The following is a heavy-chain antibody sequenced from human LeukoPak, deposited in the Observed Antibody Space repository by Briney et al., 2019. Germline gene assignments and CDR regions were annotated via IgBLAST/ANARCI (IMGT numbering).Heavy chain of an antibody. V-gene: IGHV3-21*01. CDR3: AREIVPAAMANDAFDI. CDR2: ISSSSSYI. D-gene: IGHD2-2*01. Sequence: PGGSLRLSCAASGFTFSSYSMNWVRQAPGKGLEWVSSISSSSSYIYYADSVKGRLTISRDNAKNSLYLQMNSLRAEDTAVYYCAREIVPAAMANDAFDIWGQGTMVTVSS. J-gene: IGHJ3*02. CDR1: GFTFSSYS.